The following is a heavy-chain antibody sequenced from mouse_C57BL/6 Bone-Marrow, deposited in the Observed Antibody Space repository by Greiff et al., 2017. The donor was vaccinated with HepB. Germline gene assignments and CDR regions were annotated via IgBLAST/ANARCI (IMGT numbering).Heavy chain of an antibody. Sequence: EVKLVESGGGLVKPGGSLQLSCAASGFTFSDYGMHWVRQAAEKGLEWVAYISSGSSTIYYSDTVKGRFPISRDNAKNTLFLQMTSLRSEDTAMYYCARWDYYGYEDYAMDYWGQGTSVTVSS. CDR2: ISSGSSTI. J-gene: IGHJ4*01. CDR3: ARWDYYGYEDYAMDY. D-gene: IGHD2-2*01. V-gene: IGHV5-17*01. CDR1: GFTFSDYG.